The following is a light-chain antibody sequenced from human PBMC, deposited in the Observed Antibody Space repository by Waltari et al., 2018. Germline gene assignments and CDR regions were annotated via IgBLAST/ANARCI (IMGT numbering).Light chain of an antibody. V-gene: IGLV2-14*03. CDR1: SSDVGGYNY. CDR2: DVS. Sequence: QSALTQPASVSGSPGQAIPISSPGTSSDVGGYNYVSWYQKNPGKAPKLMIYDVSNRPSGVSNRFSGSKSGNTASLTISGLQAEDEADYYCSSHTSSTLVVFGGGTKLTVL. J-gene: IGLJ2*01. CDR3: SSHTSSTLVV.